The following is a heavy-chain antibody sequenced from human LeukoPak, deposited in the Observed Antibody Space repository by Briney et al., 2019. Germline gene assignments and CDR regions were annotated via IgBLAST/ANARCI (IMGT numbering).Heavy chain of an antibody. V-gene: IGHV3-33*06. J-gene: IGHJ4*02. CDR1: GFTFGTHG. CDR2: MWDDGRDR. Sequence: TGGSLRLSCAASGFTFGTHGMHWVRQAPGEGLEWVAVMWDDGRDRYYADSVKGRFTISRDNSKNTLYLQMNSLRAEDTAVSYCAKDRSSSSGCFDYWGQGTLVTVSS. CDR3: AKDRSSSSGCFDY. D-gene: IGHD6-6*01.